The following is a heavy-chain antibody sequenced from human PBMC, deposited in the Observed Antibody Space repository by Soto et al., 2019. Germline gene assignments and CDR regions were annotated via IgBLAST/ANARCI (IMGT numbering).Heavy chain of an antibody. CDR2: IYYSGST. V-gene: IGHV4-30-4*01. J-gene: IGHJ4*02. CDR1: GGSISSGDYY. CDR3: ARGEVVPAALYFDY. Sequence: PSETLSLTCTVSGGSISSGDYYWSWIRQPPGKGLEWIEYIYYSGSTYYNPSLKSRVTISVDTSKNQFSLKLSSVTAADTAVYYCARGEVVPAALYFDYWGQGTLVTVSS. D-gene: IGHD2-2*01.